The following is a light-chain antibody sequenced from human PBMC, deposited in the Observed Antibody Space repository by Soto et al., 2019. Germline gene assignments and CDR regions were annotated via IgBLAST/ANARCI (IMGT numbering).Light chain of an antibody. Sequence: QAVVTQEPSLTVSPGGTVTLTCGSTTGTVTSGHYPDWFQQKPGQAPRTLIYDTNNRSSWTPARFSGSLLGGKAALTLSGAQPEDEADYYCLLSYGATQVFGGGTKLPVL. CDR3: LLSYGATQV. CDR1: TGTVTSGHY. CDR2: DTN. V-gene: IGLV7-46*01. J-gene: IGLJ3*02.